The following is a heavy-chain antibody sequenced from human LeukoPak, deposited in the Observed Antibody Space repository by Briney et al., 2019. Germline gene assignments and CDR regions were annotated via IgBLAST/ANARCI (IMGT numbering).Heavy chain of an antibody. Sequence: GASVKVSCKASGYTFTSYGISWVRQAPGQGLEWMGWISAYNGNTNYAQKLQGRVTMTTDTSTSTAYMELRSLRSDDTAVYYCARDSSDAIGDYYYYMDVWGKGTTVTISS. CDR2: ISAYNGNT. CDR3: ARDSSDAIGDYYYYMDV. J-gene: IGHJ6*03. CDR1: GYTFTSYG. V-gene: IGHV1-18*01. D-gene: IGHD6-19*01.